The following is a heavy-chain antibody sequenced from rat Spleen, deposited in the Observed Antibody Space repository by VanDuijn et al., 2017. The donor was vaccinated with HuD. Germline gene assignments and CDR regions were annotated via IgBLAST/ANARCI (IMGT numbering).Heavy chain of an antibody. Sequence: QVQLKESGPGLVQPSQTLSLTCTVSGFSLNNYGVIWVRQPPGKGLEWMGGIWGDGSTDYNSVLKSRLSISRDTSKNQVFLKMNSLQSEDTTTYYCARGGRRGYYIMDAWGQGASVTVSS. V-gene: IGHV2-13*01. CDR1: GFSLNNYG. D-gene: IGHD4-3*01. CDR2: IWGDGST. CDR3: ARGGRRGYYIMDA. J-gene: IGHJ4*01.